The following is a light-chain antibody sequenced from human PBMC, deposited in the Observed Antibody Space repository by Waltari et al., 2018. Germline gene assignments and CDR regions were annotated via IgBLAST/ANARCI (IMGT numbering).Light chain of an antibody. V-gene: IGKV3-15*01. CDR1: QSVSSN. CDR3: QQYNNWPPLT. J-gene: IGKJ4*01. Sequence: EIVMTQSPATLSVSPGERATLSCRASQSVSSNLAWYQQKPGQAPRLHIYGASTRATGIPARVSGSGSGTEFTLTISSLQSEDVAVYYFQQYNNWPPLTFGGGTKVEIK. CDR2: GAS.